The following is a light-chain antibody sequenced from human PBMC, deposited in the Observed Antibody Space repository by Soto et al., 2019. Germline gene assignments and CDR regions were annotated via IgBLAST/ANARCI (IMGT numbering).Light chain of an antibody. V-gene: IGKV3-20*01. CDR3: QQYGSSLSWT. J-gene: IGKJ1*01. Sequence: EIVLKQSPGTLSLSPGERATLSCRASQSVSSSYLAWYQQKPGQAPRLLIYGASSRATGIPDRFSGSGSGKDFTLTISSLVPEDFAVYYCQQYGSSLSWTCGQGTKVEIK. CDR2: GAS. CDR1: QSVSSSY.